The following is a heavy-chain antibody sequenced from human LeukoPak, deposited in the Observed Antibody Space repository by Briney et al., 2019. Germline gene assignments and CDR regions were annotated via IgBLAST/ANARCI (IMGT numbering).Heavy chain of an antibody. V-gene: IGHV3-7*01. J-gene: IGHJ6*03. Sequence: PGGSLRLSCAASGFTFDDYGMSWVRQAPGKGLEWVANIKQDGSEKYYVDSVKGRFTISRDNAKNSLYLQMNSLRAEDTAVYYCASSGSYYYYYYMDVWGKGTTVTVSS. D-gene: IGHD3-10*01. CDR1: GFTFDDYG. CDR3: ASSGSYYYYYYMDV. CDR2: IKQDGSEK.